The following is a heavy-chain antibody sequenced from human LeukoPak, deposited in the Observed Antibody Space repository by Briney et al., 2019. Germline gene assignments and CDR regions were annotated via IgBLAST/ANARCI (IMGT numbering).Heavy chain of an antibody. D-gene: IGHD2-2*02. J-gene: IGHJ3*02. CDR3: AILVVPAAIFAFDI. Sequence: GGSLRLSCAASGFTFSSYGMHWVRQAPGKGLEWVAFIRYDGSNKYYADSVKGRFTISRDNSKNTLYLQMNSLRAKDTAVYYCAILVVPAAIFAFDIWGQGTMVTVSS. V-gene: IGHV3-30*02. CDR1: GFTFSSYG. CDR2: IRYDGSNK.